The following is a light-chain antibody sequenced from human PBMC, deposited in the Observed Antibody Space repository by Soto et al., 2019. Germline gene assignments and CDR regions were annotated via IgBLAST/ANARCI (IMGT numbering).Light chain of an antibody. CDR2: GAS. V-gene: IGKV3-15*01. Sequence: EIVMTQSPVTLSVSPGERAALSCRASQSVSSNFAWYQQRPGQAPRLLIHGASTRATGIPARFSGSGSGTEFTLTISSLQSEDFAVYYCQQYNNWPYTFGQGTKLEIK. CDR1: QSVSSN. J-gene: IGKJ2*01. CDR3: QQYNNWPYT.